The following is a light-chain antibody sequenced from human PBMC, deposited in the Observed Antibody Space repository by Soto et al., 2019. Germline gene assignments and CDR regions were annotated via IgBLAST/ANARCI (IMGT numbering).Light chain of an antibody. CDR2: EVS. CDR1: SNDVGAYNF. J-gene: IGLJ1*01. V-gene: IGLV2-14*01. Sequence: QSALTQPASVSGSPGQAITISCTGTSNDVGAYNFVSWFQQHPGTAPKLIIFEVSNRPSGVSNRFSGSKSGNTASLTISGLQADDEGDYYCSSFTSSSTDVFGTGTKVTVL. CDR3: SSFTSSSTDV.